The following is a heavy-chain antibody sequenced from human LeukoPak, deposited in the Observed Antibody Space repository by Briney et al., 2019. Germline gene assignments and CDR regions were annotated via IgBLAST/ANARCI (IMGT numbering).Heavy chain of an antibody. Sequence: SQTLSLTCTVSGGSISSGSYYWSWIRQPAGKGLEWIGRIYTSGSTNYNPSLKSRVTISVDTSKDQFSLKLSSVTAADTAVYYCARLSTVTTSFDYWGQGTLVTVSS. J-gene: IGHJ4*02. CDR2: IYTSGST. V-gene: IGHV4-61*02. CDR3: ARLSTVTTSFDY. CDR1: GGSISSGSYY. D-gene: IGHD4-17*01.